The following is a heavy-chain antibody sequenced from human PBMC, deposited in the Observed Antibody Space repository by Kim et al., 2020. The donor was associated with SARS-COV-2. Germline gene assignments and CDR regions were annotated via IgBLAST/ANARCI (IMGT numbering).Heavy chain of an antibody. J-gene: IGHJ6*02. D-gene: IGHD1-20*01. CDR3: ATAFSITGTNAVFYYYYVMDV. V-gene: IGHV1-24*01. CDR1: GYTLTELS. CDR2: FDPEDGET. Sequence: ASVKVSCKVSGYTLTELSMHWVRQAPGKGLEWMGGFDPEDGETIYAQKFQGRVTMTEDTSTDTAYMELSSLRSEDTAVYYCATAFSITGTNAVFYYYYVMDVWGQGTTVTVSS.